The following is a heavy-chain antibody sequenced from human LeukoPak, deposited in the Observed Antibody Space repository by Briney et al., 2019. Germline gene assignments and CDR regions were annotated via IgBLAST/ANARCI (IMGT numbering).Heavy chain of an antibody. CDR1: GGSISSSSYY. CDR3: ARDRVAARPKSNWFDP. CDR2: IYYSGST. Sequence: SETLSLTCTVSGGSISSSSYYWGWIRQPPGKGLEWIGSIYYSGSTYYNPSLKSRVTMSVDTSKNQFSLKLSSVTAADTAVYYCARDRVAARPKSNWFDPWGQGTLVTVSS. D-gene: IGHD6-6*01. V-gene: IGHV4-39*07. J-gene: IGHJ5*02.